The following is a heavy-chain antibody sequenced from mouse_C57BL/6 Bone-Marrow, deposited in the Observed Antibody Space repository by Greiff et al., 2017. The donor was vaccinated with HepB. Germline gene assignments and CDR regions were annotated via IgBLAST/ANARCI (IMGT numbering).Heavy chain of an antibody. J-gene: IGHJ3*01. D-gene: IGHD1-1*01. CDR2: IRLKSDNYAT. CDR1: GFTFSNYW. V-gene: IGHV6-3*01. Sequence: EVKLEESGGGLVQPGGSMKLSCVASGFTFSNYWMNWVRQSPEKGLEWVAQIRLKSDNYATHYAESVKGRFTISRDDSKSSVYLQMNNLRAEDTGVYYCTNHYGSSGGFAYWGQGTLVTVSA. CDR3: TNHYGSSGGFAY.